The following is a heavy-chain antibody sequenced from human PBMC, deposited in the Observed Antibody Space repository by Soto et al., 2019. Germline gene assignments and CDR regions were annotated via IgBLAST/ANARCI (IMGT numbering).Heavy chain of an antibody. CDR1: GFTFSSYA. D-gene: IGHD3-22*01. CDR3: AKGGLYYYDTSDFDP. Sequence: GGSLRLSCAASGFTFSSYAMSWVRQAPGKGLEWVSAISGSGRSIKYADSVKGRFTISRDNSKNTLYLQMISLRADDTALFYCAKGGLYYYDTSDFDPWGQGTLVTVSS. J-gene: IGHJ5*02. CDR2: ISGSGRSI. V-gene: IGHV3-23*01.